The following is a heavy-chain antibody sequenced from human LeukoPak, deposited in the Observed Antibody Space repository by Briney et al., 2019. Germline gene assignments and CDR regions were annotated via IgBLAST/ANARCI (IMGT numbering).Heavy chain of an antibody. CDR3: ARATSTVAYYYYYYMDV. CDR1: GYTFTSYD. CDR2: INPNSGGT. Sequence: ASVKVSCKASGYTFTSYDINWVRQATGQGLEWMGLINPNSGGTNYAQKFQGRVTMTRDTSISTAYMELSRLRSDDTAVYYCARATSTVAYYYYYYMDVWGKGTTVTVSS. D-gene: IGHD4-23*01. V-gene: IGHV1-2*02. J-gene: IGHJ6*03.